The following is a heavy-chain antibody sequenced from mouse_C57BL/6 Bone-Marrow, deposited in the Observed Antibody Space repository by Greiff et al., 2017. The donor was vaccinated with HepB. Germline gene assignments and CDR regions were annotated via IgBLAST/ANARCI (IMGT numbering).Heavy chain of an antibody. CDR2: IYPRSGNT. CDR3: ARGGDYDY. D-gene: IGHD2-4*01. J-gene: IGHJ2*01. Sequence: QVHVKQSGAELARPGASVKLSCKASGYTFTSYGISWVKQRTGQGLEWIGEIYPRSGNTYYNVKFKGKATLTADKSSSTAYMELRSLTSEDSAVYFCARGGDYDYWGQGTTLTVSS. CDR1: GYTFTSYG. V-gene: IGHV1-81*01.